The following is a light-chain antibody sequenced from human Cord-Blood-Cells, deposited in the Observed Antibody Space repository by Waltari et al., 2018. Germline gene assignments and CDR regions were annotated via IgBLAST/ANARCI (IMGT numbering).Light chain of an antibody. CDR2: KVS. CDR1: QSLVYSDGNTY. J-gene: IGKJ2*01. V-gene: IGKV2-30*01. CDR3: MQGTHWPPYT. Sequence: VVMTQSPLSLPVTLGQPASISCRSRQSLVYSDGNTYLNWLQQRPGQSPRRLIYKVSNRDAGVPDRFSGSGSGTDFTLRISRVEAEDVGVYYCMQGTHWPPYTFGQGTKLEIK.